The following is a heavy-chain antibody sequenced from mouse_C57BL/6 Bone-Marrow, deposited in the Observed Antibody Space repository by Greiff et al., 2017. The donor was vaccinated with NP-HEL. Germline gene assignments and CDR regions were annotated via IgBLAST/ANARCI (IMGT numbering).Heavy chain of an antibody. J-gene: IGHJ1*03. Sequence: QVQLQQPGAELVRPGSSVKLSCKASGYTFTSYWMHWVKQRPIQGLEWIGNIDPSDSETHYNQKFKDKATLTVDKSSSTAYMQLSSLTSEDSAVYYCARRGLYHWYFDVWGTGTTVTVSS. CDR1: GYTFTSYW. D-gene: IGHD2-1*01. CDR3: ARRGLYHWYFDV. CDR2: IDPSDSET. V-gene: IGHV1-52*01.